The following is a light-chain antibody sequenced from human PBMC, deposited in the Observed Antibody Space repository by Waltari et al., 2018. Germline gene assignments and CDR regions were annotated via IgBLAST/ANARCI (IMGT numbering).Light chain of an antibody. Sequence: EIVMTQSPATLSVSPGERATLSCRASRSFSSKFVCYQQNPGQPPRLLINGASTRATGIPARFSGSGSGTEFTLTISSLQSEDFAVYYCQQYDNWPYTFGQGTKLEIK. V-gene: IGKV3D-15*01. CDR3: QQYDNWPYT. CDR2: GAS. J-gene: IGKJ2*01. CDR1: RSFSSK.